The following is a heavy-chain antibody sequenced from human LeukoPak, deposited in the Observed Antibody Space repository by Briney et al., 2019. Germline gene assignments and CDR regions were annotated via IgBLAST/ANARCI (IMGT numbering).Heavy chain of an antibody. Sequence: PSETLSLTCTVSGDSIIRSRYYWGWIRQPPGKGLEWSGSIYYSGSTYYNPSLKSRVTISVDTSKNQFSLKLSSVTAADTAIYYCARQGGYCSGTSCFPNYYYFYYYMDVWGKGTTVIVSS. CDR1: GDSIIRSRYY. D-gene: IGHD2-2*03. CDR2: IYYSGST. CDR3: ARQGGYCSGTSCFPNYYYFYYYMDV. V-gene: IGHV4-39*01. J-gene: IGHJ6*03.